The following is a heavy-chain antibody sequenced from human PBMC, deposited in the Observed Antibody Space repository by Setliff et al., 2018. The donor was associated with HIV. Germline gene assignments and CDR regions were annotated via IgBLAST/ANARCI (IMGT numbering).Heavy chain of an antibody. CDR2: IIPHFDAP. V-gene: IGHV1-69*13. CDR3: ASPRLDWSFSHFDY. Sequence: SVKVSCKASGSTFTCSAISWVRQARGQGLEWMGAIIPHFDAPQYAQKFQGRVTITADQSTSTAYMELSGLTSEDTAVYYCASPRLDWSFSHFDYWGQGTPVTVSS. CDR1: GSTFTCSA. J-gene: IGHJ4*02. D-gene: IGHD3-9*01.